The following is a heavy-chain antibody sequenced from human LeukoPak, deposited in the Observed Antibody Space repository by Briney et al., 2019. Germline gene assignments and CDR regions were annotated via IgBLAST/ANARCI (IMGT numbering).Heavy chain of an antibody. Sequence: PSETLSLTCTVSGGSISSSNWWSWVRQPPGKGLEWIGEIYHSGSTNYNPSLKSRVTISVDKSKNQFSLKLSSVTAADTAVYYCARDLSIAVAGHYFDYWGQGTLVTVSS. D-gene: IGHD6-19*01. CDR2: IYHSGST. J-gene: IGHJ4*02. CDR1: GGSISSSNW. V-gene: IGHV4-4*02. CDR3: ARDLSIAVAGHYFDY.